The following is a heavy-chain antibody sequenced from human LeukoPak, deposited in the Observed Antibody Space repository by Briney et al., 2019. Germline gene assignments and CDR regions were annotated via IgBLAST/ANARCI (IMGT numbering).Heavy chain of an antibody. CDR3: ARDGVGASGFDY. V-gene: IGHV3-53*01. D-gene: IGHD1-26*01. CDR2: IYSGGST. J-gene: IGHJ4*02. CDR1: GFTISSNY. Sequence: GGSLRLSCAASGFTISSNYMSWVRQAPGQGLGWVSVIYSGGSTYYADSVKGRFTISRDNSKITLYLQMNSMRAEDTAVYYCARDGVGASGFDYWGQGTLVTVSS.